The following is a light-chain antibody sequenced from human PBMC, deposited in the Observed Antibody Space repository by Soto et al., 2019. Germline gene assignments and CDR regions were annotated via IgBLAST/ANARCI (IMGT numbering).Light chain of an antibody. CDR1: QYVSGGY. CDR2: GAS. CDR3: QQYGNSPNT. J-gene: IGKJ5*01. V-gene: IGKV3-20*01. Sequence: EIVLTQSPDTLSLSPGERATLSCRASQYVSGGYLAWYQHKPGRAPRLLIYGASSRATGIPDRVSGRGYGTDFTLTISGLEPEDFAVYYCQQYGNSPNTFGQGTRLEIK.